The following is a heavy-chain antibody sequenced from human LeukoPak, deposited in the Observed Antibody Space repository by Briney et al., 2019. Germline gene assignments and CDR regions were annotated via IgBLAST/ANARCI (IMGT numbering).Heavy chain of an antibody. D-gene: IGHD3-22*01. V-gene: IGHV4-39*07. CDR1: GGSISARNYN. CDR3: ARHIPGDYYDSSGYYYPSAFDI. Sequence: SETLSLTCSVSGGSISARNYNWGWIRPPPGQGLEWIGNIDDAGTTHYFPSLRSRVTISRDTPNNQFSLKLSSVTAADTAVYYCARHIPGDYYDSSGYYYPSAFDIWGQGTMVTVSS. CDR2: IDDAGTT. J-gene: IGHJ3*02.